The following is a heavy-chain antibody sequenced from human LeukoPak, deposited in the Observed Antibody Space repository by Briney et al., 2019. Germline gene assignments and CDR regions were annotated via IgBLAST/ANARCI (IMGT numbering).Heavy chain of an antibody. Sequence: SETLSLTCTVSGGSISSSSYYWGWIRQPPGKGLEWIGSIFHSGSTNYNPSLKSRVTISVDTSKNQFSLKLSSVTAADTAVYYCARDRIYYFDYWGQGTLVTVSS. CDR1: GGSISSSSYY. V-gene: IGHV4-39*07. J-gene: IGHJ4*02. CDR3: ARDRIYYFDY. CDR2: IFHSGST. D-gene: IGHD2-15*01.